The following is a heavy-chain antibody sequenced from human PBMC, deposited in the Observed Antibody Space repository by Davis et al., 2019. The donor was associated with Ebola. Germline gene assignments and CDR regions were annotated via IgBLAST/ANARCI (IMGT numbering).Heavy chain of an antibody. CDR1: GFTFSSYS. CDR2: ISSSSSYI. V-gene: IGHV3-21*01. Sequence: GGSLRLSCAASGFTFSSYSMNWVRQAPGKGLEWVSSISSSSSYIYYADSVKGRFTISRENAKNSLYLQMNSLRAEDTAVYYCARDTTWIQLWLPAFDIWGQGTMVTVSS. D-gene: IGHD5-18*01. CDR3: ARDTTWIQLWLPAFDI. J-gene: IGHJ3*02.